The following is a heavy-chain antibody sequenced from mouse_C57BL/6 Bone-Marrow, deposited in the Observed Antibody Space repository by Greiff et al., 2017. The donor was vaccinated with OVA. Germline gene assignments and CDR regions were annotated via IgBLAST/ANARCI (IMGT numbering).Heavy chain of an antibody. Sequence: VMLVESGPGLVQPSQSLSITCTVSGFSLTSYGVHWVRQSPGKGLEWLGVIWRGGSTDYNAAFMSRLSITKDNSKSQVFFKMNSLQADDTAIYYCANYYGSNYWYFDVWGTGTTVTVSS. CDR2: IWRGGST. D-gene: IGHD1-1*01. CDR3: ANYYGSNYWYFDV. CDR1: GFSLTSYG. V-gene: IGHV2-5*01. J-gene: IGHJ1*03.